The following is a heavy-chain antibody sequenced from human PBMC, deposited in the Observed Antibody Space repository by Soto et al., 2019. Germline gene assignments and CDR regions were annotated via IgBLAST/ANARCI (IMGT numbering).Heavy chain of an antibody. J-gene: IGHJ5*02. CDR3: AREVIAATGTIRWFDP. CDR1: GFTFSRHW. Sequence: GGSLRLSCAASGFTFSRHWMHWVRQTPGKGPVWVSRINDDGSSTKYADSVKGRFTIARDNAKNTVFLQMSSLRAEDTAVYYCAREVIAATGTIRWFDPWGQGTLVTVSS. V-gene: IGHV3-74*03. CDR2: INDDGSST. D-gene: IGHD6-25*01.